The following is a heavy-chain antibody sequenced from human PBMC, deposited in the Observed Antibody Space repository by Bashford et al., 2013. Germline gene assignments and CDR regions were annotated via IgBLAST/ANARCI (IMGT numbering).Heavy chain of an antibody. CDR2: IYPGDSDT. J-gene: IGHJ2*01. Sequence: GESLKISCKGSGYSFTSYWIGWVRQMPGKGLEWMGIIYPGDSDTRYSPSFQGQVTISADKSISTALPAVEQPEGLGHRPSYYCASQYYYGSGRGWYFDLVGPWHPGHRLL. D-gene: IGHD3-10*01. CDR1: GYSFTSYW. CDR3: ASQYYYGSGRGWYFDL. V-gene: IGHV5-51*03.